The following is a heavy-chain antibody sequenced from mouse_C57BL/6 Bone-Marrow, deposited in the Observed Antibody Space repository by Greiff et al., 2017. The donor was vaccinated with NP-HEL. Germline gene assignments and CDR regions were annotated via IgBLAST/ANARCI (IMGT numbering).Heavy chain of an antibody. CDR1: GYAFSSYW. J-gene: IGHJ1*03. V-gene: IGHV1-80*01. Sequence: QVQLKESGAELVKPGASVKISCKASGYAFSSYWMNWVKQRPGKGLEWIGQIYPGDGDTNYNGKFKGKATLTADKSSSTAYMQLSSLTSEDSAVYFCARATFWYFDVWGTGTTVTVSS. CDR3: ARATFWYFDV. CDR2: IYPGDGDT.